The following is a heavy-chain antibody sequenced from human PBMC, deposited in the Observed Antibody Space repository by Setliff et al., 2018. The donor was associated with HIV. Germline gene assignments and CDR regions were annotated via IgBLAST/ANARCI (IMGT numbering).Heavy chain of an antibody. D-gene: IGHD1-7*01. CDR2: IYYTGST. Sequence: SETLSLTCTVSGGSISSSSYYWGWIRQPPGKGLEWIGYIYYTGSTYYNPSLKSRVTISVDTSKNQFSLKLSAVTAADTAVYYCARPGVGTVSFDYWGQGTLVTVSS. J-gene: IGHJ4*02. CDR3: ARPGVGTVSFDY. CDR1: GGSISSSSYY. V-gene: IGHV4-31*03.